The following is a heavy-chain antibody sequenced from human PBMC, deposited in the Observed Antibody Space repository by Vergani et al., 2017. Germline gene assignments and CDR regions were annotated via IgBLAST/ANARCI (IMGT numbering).Heavy chain of an antibody. CDR2: IYYSGST. D-gene: IGHD6-19*01. J-gene: IGHJ5*02. CDR1: GGSISSGDYY. V-gene: IGHV4-30-4*08. CDR3: AREKGDDSSGLYNWFDP. Sequence: QVQLQESGPGLVKPSQTLSLTCTVSGGSISSGDYYWSWIRQPPGKGLEWIGYIYYSGSTYYNPSLKSRVTISVDTSKNLFSLKLSSVTAADTAVYYCAREKGDDSSGLYNWFDPWGQGTLVTVSS.